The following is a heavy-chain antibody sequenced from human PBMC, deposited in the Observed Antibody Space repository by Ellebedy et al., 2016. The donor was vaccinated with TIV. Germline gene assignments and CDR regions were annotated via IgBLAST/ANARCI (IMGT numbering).Heavy chain of an antibody. J-gene: IGHJ4*02. CDR2: INAGNGNT. D-gene: IGHD6-19*01. CDR1: GYTFTSYA. CDR3: AREGGVYSSGYDY. V-gene: IGHV1-3*01. Sequence: AASVQVSCKASGYTFTSYAMHWVRQAPGQRLEWMGWINAGNGNTKYSQKFQGRVTITRDTSASTAYMELSRLRSEDTAVYYCAREGGVYSSGYDYWGQGTLVTVSS.